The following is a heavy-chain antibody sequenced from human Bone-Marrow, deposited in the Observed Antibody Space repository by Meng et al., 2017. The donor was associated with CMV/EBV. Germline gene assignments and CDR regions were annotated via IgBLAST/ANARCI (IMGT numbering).Heavy chain of an antibody. V-gene: IGHV4-34*01. CDR3: ARGSGYSNGMDV. J-gene: IGHJ6*04. CDR2: INHSGST. CDR1: GGSFSGYY. D-gene: IGHD3-3*01. Sequence: SETLSLTCAVYGGSFSGYYWSWIRQPPGKGLEWIGEINHSGSTNYNPSLKSRVTISVDKSKNQFSLKLSSVTAADTAVYYCARGSGYSNGMDVWGKGTTVTVSS.